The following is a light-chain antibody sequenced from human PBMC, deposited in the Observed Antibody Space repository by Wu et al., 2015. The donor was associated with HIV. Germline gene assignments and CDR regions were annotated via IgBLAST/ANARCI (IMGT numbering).Light chain of an antibody. J-gene: IGKJ4*01. CDR1: QAIDTA. CDR2: DAS. Sequence: AIQLTQSPSSLSASVGDRVTITCRASQAIDTAIAWYQQKPGRTPRLLVYDASDLPNGVPSRFRGSGSGTDFTLTISSLQSEDFATYYCQQFNGSPLFGGGPRWRS. CDR3: QQFNGSPL. V-gene: IGKV1-13*02.